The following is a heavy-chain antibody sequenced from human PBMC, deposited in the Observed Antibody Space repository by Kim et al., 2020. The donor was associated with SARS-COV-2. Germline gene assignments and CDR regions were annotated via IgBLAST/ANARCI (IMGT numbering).Heavy chain of an antibody. J-gene: IGHJ4*02. Sequence: SETLSLTCTVSGGSISSYYWSWIRQPPGKGLEWIGYIYYSGSTNYNPSLKSRVTISVDTSKNQFSLKLSSVTAADTAVYYCARVSYLTMASFDYWGQGTLVTVSS. V-gene: IGHV4-59*01. D-gene: IGHD3-3*01. CDR3: ARVSYLTMASFDY. CDR2: IYYSGST. CDR1: GGSISSYY.